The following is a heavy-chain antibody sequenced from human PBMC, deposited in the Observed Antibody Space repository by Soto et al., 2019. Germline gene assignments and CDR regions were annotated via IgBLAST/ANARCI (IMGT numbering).Heavy chain of an antibody. CDR3: ARLEGLATISYYFDY. CDR2: IYYRGKT. V-gene: IGHV4-39*01. D-gene: IGHD3-9*01. J-gene: IGHJ4*02. Sequence: QLQLQESGPGLVNPSETLSLTCSVSGDSINSDNYYWGWIRQPPGKGLEWIGSIYYRGKTYYNPSLKTRVTMSLDTSKSQFSRKLNSVPAADSAVYFCARLEGLATISYYFDYWGQGTLVTVSS. CDR1: GDSINSDNYY.